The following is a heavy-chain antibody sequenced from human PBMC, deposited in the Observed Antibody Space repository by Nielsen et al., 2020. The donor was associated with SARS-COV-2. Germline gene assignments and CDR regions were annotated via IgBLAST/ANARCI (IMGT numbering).Heavy chain of an antibody. V-gene: IGHV3-21*06. CDR1: GFTFSSYI. CDR3: AREGSGNYYKFFLDF. J-gene: IGHJ4*02. CDR2: ISGSSSYI. Sequence: GESLKISCAASGFTFSSYIMNWVRQAPGRGLEWVSSISGSSSYIYYADSVKGRFTISRDNAKNSLNLQINSLRAEDTAVYYCAREGSGNYYKFFLDFWGQGTLVTVSS. D-gene: IGHD3-10*01.